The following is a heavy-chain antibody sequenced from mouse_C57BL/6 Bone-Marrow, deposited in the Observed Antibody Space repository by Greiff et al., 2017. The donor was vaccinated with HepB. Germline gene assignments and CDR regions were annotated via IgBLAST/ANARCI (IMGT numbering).Heavy chain of an antibody. V-gene: IGHV14-4*01. J-gene: IGHJ2*01. CDR3: TTDGYYGSSSFDY. Sequence: EVQRVESGAELVRPGASVKLSCTASGFNIKDDYMHWVKQRPEQGLEWIGWIDPENGDTEYASKFQGKATITADTSSNTAYLQLSSLTSEDTAVYYCTTDGYYGSSSFDYWGQGTTLTVSS. D-gene: IGHD1-1*01. CDR1: GFNIKDDY. CDR2: IDPENGDT.